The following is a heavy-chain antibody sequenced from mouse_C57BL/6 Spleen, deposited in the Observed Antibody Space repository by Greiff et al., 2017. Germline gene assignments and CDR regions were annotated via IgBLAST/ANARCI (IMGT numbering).Heavy chain of an antibody. V-gene: IGHV5-17*01. D-gene: IGHD1-1*01. CDR3: ATFTTVVAKGAMDY. J-gene: IGHJ4*01. CDR2: ISSGSSTI. Sequence: EVNVVESGGGLVKPGGSLKLSCAASGFTFSDYGMHWVRQAPEKGLEWVAYISSGSSTIYYADTVKGRFTISRDNAKNTLFLQMTSLRSEDTAMYYCATFTTVVAKGAMDYWGQGTSVTVSS. CDR1: GFTFSDYG.